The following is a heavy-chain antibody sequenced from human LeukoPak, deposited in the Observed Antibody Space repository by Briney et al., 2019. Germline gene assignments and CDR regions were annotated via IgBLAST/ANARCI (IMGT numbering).Heavy chain of an antibody. J-gene: IGHJ4*02. D-gene: IGHD3-10*01. Sequence: PGGSLRLSCTASGFTFSIYAMNWVRQAPGKGLEWVSVIFGNGAGTNYADSVKGRFTISRDNSKNTLYLQMNSLRAEDTAVYYCAKEATWGEWYFDYWGQGTLVTVSS. CDR3: AKEATWGEWYFDY. V-gene: IGHV3-23*01. CDR2: IFGNGAGT. CDR1: GFTFSIYA.